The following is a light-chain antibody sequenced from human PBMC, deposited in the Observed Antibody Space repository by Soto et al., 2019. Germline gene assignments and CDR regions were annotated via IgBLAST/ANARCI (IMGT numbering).Light chain of an antibody. J-gene: IGLJ3*02. CDR3: CSYAGSSTGV. CDR1: SSDVGSYNL. V-gene: IGLV2-23*01. Sequence: QSVLTQPASVSGSPGQSITISCTGTSSDVGSYNLVSWYQQHPGKAPKLMIYEGSKRPSGVSNRFSGSKSGNTASLTISGLQAEDEAAYYCCSYAGSSTGVFGVGTQLTVL. CDR2: EGS.